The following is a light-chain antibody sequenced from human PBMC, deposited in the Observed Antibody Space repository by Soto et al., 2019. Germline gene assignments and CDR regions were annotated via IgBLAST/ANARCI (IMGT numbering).Light chain of an antibody. V-gene: IGKV1-39*01. Sequence: DIQMTQSPSSLSASVGDRVTITCRASQSISSYLNWYQQKPGKAPKLLIYAASSLQSGVPSRSSGSGSGTDFTLTISSLQPEDFATYYCQQSYRTPAFGEGPRWRSN. CDR3: QQSYRTPA. J-gene: IGKJ4*01. CDR1: QSISSY. CDR2: AAS.